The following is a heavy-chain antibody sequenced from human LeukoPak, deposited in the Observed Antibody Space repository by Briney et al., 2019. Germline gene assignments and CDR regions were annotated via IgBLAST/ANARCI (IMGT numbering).Heavy chain of an antibody. CDR2: LSPYNGNT. Sequence: ASVKVSCKASGYTFTSYGISWVRQAPGQGLEWMGWLSPYNGNTKYAQKFQGRVTMTTDPFPSTVYMELRSLRSDDTAVYYCAREQRNYYDSTGYMYWGQGTLVTVSS. J-gene: IGHJ4*02. D-gene: IGHD3-22*01. CDR1: GYTFTSYG. V-gene: IGHV1-18*01. CDR3: AREQRNYYDSTGYMY.